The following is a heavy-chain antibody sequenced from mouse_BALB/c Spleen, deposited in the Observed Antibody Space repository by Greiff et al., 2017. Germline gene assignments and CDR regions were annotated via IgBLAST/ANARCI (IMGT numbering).Heavy chain of an antibody. J-gene: IGHJ2*01. CDR2: IWAGGST. CDR3: ARASANWAGDFDY. CDR1: GFSLTSYG. Sequence: VQLQQSGPGLVAPSQSLSITCTVSGFSLTSYGVHWVRQPPGKGLEWLGVIWAGGSTNYNSALMSRLSISKDNSKSQVFLKMNSLQTDDTAMYYCARASANWAGDFDYWGQGTTLTVSS. D-gene: IGHD4-1*01. V-gene: IGHV2-9*02.